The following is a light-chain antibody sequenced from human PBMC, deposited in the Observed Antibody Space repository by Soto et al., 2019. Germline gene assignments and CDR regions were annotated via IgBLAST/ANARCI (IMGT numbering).Light chain of an antibody. CDR3: QSYDSSLSGL. Sequence: QSVLTQPPSVSGAPGQRVTISCTGSSSNIGAGYDVHWYQQLPGTAPKLLIYGNSNRPSGVPDRFSGSKSGTSASLPITGLQAEDEADYYCQSYDSSLSGLFGGGTKLTV. CDR2: GNS. CDR1: SSNIGAGYD. J-gene: IGLJ2*01. V-gene: IGLV1-40*01.